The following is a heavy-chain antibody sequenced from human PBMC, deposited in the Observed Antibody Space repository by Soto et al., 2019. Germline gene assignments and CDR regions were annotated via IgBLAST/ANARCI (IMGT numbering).Heavy chain of an antibody. V-gene: IGHV3-NL1*01. CDR2: ISIGGTTT. CDR1: GFTFSSYG. Sequence: GGSLRLSCVASGFTFSSYGMNWVRQGPGKGLEWLLSISIGGTTTYYADSVKGRFTISRDNSKNTLYLQMTSLRAEDTAVYYCAKQSGSGCYYNVGYGGQFDFWSQGTLVTVS. D-gene: IGHD3-10*01. J-gene: IGHJ4*02. CDR3: AKQSGSGCYYNVGYGGQFDF.